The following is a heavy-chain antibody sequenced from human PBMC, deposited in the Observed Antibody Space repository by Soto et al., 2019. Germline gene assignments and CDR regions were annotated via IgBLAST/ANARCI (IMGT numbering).Heavy chain of an antibody. CDR3: ARVGYSTNYGMAV. CDR1: GGTFSSYA. Sequence: GASVKVSCKAFGGTFSSYAVNWVRQAPGQGLEWMGGITPFFGTSNYAQKFQGRVTITADESTSTVFMDLVSLRSEHTAVYYCARVGYSTNYGMAVWGQGTTVTVSS. V-gene: IGHV1-69*13. D-gene: IGHD6-13*01. CDR2: ITPFFGTS. J-gene: IGHJ6*02.